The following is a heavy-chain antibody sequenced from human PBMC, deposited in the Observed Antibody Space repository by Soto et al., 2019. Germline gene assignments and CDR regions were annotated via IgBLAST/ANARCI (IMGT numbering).Heavy chain of an antibody. CDR3: ARGGYCSGGSCLYYYYYMDV. J-gene: IGHJ6*03. V-gene: IGHV1-69*02. D-gene: IGHD2-15*01. CDR1: GGTFSSYT. CDR2: IIPILGIA. Sequence: ASVKVSCKASGGTFSSYTISWVRQAPGQGLEWMGRIIPILGIANYAQKFQGRVTITADKSTSTAYMELSSLRSEDTAVYYCARGGYCSGGSCLYYYYYMDVWGKGTTVTVSS.